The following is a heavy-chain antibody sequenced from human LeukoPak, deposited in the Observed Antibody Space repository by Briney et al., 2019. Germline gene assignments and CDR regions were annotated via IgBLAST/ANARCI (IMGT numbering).Heavy chain of an antibody. J-gene: IGHJ4*02. CDR2: ISSSSSTI. V-gene: IGHV3-48*01. Sequence: GGSLRLSCAASGFTFSSYEMNWVRQAPGKGLEWVSYISSSSSTIYYADSVKGRFTISRDNAKNSLYLQMNSLRAEDTAVYYCAREGGTAIDYWGQGTLVTVSS. CDR3: AREGGTAIDY. D-gene: IGHD2-21*02. CDR1: GFTFSSYE.